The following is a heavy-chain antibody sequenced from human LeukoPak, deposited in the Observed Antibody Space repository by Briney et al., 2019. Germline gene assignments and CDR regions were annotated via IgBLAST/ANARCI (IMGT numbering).Heavy chain of an antibody. V-gene: IGHV3-53*01. CDR3: AKDGGDCGSTSCNYNDY. CDR1: GFTVSTNY. D-gene: IGHD2-2*01. CDR2: IYSSGST. Sequence: PGGSLRLSCAASGFTVSTNYLSCVRQAPGKGLECGSVIYSSGSTYYAASVKGRFTIFRDNFRVTLYLQMNSLSAADTAVYYCAKDGGDCGSTSCNYNDYWGQGTLVTVSS. J-gene: IGHJ4*02.